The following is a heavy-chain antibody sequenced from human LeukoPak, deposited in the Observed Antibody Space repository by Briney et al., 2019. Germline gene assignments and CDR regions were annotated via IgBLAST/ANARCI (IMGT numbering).Heavy chain of an antibody. V-gene: IGHV3-23*01. D-gene: IGHD2-8*02. Sequence: GGSLRLSCVTSGFSFSGYAMSWVRQAPGKGLEWVSGISAAGGNSFYADSVKGRFTISRYNSNNTLHLQMNNMRVEDTAVYYCANTQVVYYFDYGGQGNLVTVSS. CDR1: GFSFSGYA. J-gene: IGHJ4*02. CDR2: ISAAGGNS. CDR3: ANTQVVYYFDY.